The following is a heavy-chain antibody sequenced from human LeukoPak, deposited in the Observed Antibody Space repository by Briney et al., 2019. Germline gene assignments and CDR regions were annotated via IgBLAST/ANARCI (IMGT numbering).Heavy chain of an antibody. V-gene: IGHV3-21*01. CDR1: GFTLSSYT. D-gene: IGHD2-15*01. CDR3: AKDRRYSQDY. J-gene: IGHJ4*02. CDR2: ITSSSSYI. Sequence: GGSLRLSCAASGFTLSSYTMNWVRQAPGKGLEWVSSITSSSSYIYYADSVKGRFTISRDNAKKSPYLQMNSLRAEDTAVYYCAKDRRYSQDYWGQGTLVTVSS.